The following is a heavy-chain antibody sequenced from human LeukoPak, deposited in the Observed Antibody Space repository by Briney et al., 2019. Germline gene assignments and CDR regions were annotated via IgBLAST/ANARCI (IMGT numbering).Heavy chain of an antibody. V-gene: IGHV3-21*01. CDR1: GFTFRSFR. D-gene: IGHD6-6*01. CDR2: ISSSSRYI. J-gene: IGHJ4*02. CDR3: ARYSSYGIDY. Sequence: PGGSLRLSCAASGFTFRSFRMNWVRQAPGKGLEWVSSISSSSRYIYYADSVKGRFTISRDNAKNTLYMQMNSLGAEYTAVYYCARYSSYGIDYWGQGTLVTVSS.